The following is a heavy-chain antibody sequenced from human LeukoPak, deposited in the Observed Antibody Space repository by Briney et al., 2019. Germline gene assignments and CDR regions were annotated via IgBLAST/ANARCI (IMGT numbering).Heavy chain of an antibody. Sequence: SETLSLTCTISGGYISGYYWSWIRQPAGKGLKWIGRIFSRGATNYNPSLKSRVTMSVDTSKNQFSLKLSSVTAADTAVYYCSRDHNGGFDPWGQGTLVTVSS. CDR1: GGYISGYY. V-gene: IGHV4-4*07. J-gene: IGHJ5*02. CDR3: SRDHNGGFDP. CDR2: IFSRGAT. D-gene: IGHD1-1*01.